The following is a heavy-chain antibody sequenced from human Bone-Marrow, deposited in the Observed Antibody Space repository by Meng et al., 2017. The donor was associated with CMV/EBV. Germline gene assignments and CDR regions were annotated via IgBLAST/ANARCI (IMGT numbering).Heavy chain of an antibody. CDR3: ARGGVDFWSGYYHPTYYFDY. Sequence: GGSLRLSCAASGFTFSSYSMNWVRQAPGKGLEWVAFIRYDGSNKYYADSVKGRFTISRDNAKNSLYLQMNSLRAEDTAVYYCARGGVDFWSGYYHPTYYFDYWGQGTLVTVSS. J-gene: IGHJ4*02. V-gene: IGHV3-30*02. CDR2: IRYDGSNK. D-gene: IGHD3-3*01. CDR1: GFTFSSYS.